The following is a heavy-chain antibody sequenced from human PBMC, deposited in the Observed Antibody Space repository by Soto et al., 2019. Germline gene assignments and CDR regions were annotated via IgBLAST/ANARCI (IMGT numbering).Heavy chain of an antibody. Sequence: GGSLRLSCAASGFTFSTYSMNWVRQAPGKGLEWVSYISSSSSTIFYTDSVKGRFTVSRDNAKNSLYLQMNSLRAEDTAVYYCARSIAARLNWFDPWGQGTLVTFSS. CDR1: GFTFSTYS. D-gene: IGHD6-6*01. CDR2: ISSSSSTI. V-gene: IGHV3-48*01. CDR3: ARSIAARLNWFDP. J-gene: IGHJ5*02.